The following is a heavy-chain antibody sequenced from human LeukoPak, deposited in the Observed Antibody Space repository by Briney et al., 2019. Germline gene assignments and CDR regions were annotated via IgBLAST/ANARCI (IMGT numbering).Heavy chain of an antibody. CDR1: GFTFSTYA. CDR2: ISGGGDIT. V-gene: IGHV3-23*01. Sequence: GGSLRLSCAASGFTFSTYAMSWVRQTPAKGLEWVSVISGGGDITYYADSVKGRFTISRDNSKNTLYLQMNSLRAEDTAVYYCAKGSDGYPEYWGQGTLVTVSS. J-gene: IGHJ4*02. CDR3: AKGSDGYPEY. D-gene: IGHD5-24*01.